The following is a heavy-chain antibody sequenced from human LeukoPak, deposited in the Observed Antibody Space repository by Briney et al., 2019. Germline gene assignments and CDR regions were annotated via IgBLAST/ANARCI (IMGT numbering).Heavy chain of an antibody. J-gene: IGHJ5*02. D-gene: IGHD2-2*01. CDR3: AKVAHYCSSTSCLNWFDP. CDR1: GFTFSSYW. CDR2: IKPDGSSM. V-gene: IGHV3-74*01. Sequence: GGSLRLSCAASGFTFSSYWMNWVRQAPGKGLVWVSRIKPDGSSMSYADSVQGRFTISRDNAKNTLYLQMNSLRAEDTAVYYCAKVAHYCSSTSCLNWFDPWGQGTLVTVSS.